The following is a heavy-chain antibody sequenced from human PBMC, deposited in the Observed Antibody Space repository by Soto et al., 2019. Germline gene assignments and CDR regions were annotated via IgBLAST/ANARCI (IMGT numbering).Heavy chain of an antibody. CDR3: ARLRTIIGVVNQSWFDP. CDR2: ISNSGSM. CDR1: GGTFHIGDYY. Sequence: SETLSLACIFSGGTFHIGDYYWIWIRQHPGKGLEWIGYISNSGSMYYNPSLRSRVFISLDTSANHVSLTLSSVTAADTAVYYCARLRTIIGVVNQSWFDPWGQGTLVTVSS. D-gene: IGHD3-3*01. J-gene: IGHJ5*02. V-gene: IGHV4-31*03.